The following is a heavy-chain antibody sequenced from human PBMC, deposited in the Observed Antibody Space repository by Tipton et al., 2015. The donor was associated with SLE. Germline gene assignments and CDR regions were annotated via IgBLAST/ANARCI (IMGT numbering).Heavy chain of an antibody. Sequence: GLVKPSETLSLTCTVSGGSISSYYWSWIRQPPGKGLEWIGYIYYSGSTNYNPSLKSRVTISVDTSKNQFSLKLSSVTAADTAVYYCARGVTYYDFWSGYYPYYFDYWGQGTLVTVSS. CDR1: GGSISSYY. CDR3: ARGVTYYDFWSGYYPYYFDY. CDR2: IYYSGST. V-gene: IGHV4-59*01. D-gene: IGHD3-3*01. J-gene: IGHJ4*02.